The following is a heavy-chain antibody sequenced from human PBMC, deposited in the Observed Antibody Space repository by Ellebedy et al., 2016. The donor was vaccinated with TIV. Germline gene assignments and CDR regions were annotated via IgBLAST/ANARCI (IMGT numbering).Heavy chain of an antibody. CDR2: ISAYNGNT. Sequence: ASVKVSCKASGYTFTNYGISWVRQAPGQGLEWMGWISAYNGNTKYAQKFQGSVTMTTDTSTSTVYMEVRSLRSDDTAVYYCATSLTPATYNYYGLDVWGQGTTVTVSS. D-gene: IGHD6-25*01. V-gene: IGHV1-18*01. CDR3: ATSLTPATYNYYGLDV. CDR1: GYTFTNYG. J-gene: IGHJ6*02.